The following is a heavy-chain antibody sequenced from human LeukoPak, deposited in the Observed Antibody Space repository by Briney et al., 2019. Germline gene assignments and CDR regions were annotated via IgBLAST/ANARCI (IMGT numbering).Heavy chain of an antibody. V-gene: IGHV3-23*01. D-gene: IGHD4-23*01. CDR1: GFTFSSYA. J-gene: IGHJ5*02. CDR2: ISGSANSI. CDR3: AKDRDYGGINWFDP. Sequence: SGGSLRLSXAASGFTFSSYAMSWVRQAPGKGLEWVSAISGSANSIYYADSVKGRFTISRDNSKNTLYLRMNSLRAEDTAVNYCAKDRDYGGINWFDPWGQGTLVTVSS.